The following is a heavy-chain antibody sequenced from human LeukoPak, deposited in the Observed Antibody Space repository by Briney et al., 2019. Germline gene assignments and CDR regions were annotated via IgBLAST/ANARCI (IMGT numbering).Heavy chain of an antibody. CDR2: VYPGDYDT. CDR1: GYTFTTYW. J-gene: IGHJ5*02. CDR3: ARNYGSGNYYTPSDL. Sequence: GESLKICCKGSGYTFTTYWIAWVRQMPGKGLEWMGIVYPGDYDTRYSPSFQGQVTISADKSISTAYLQWSNLKASDTAMYYCARNYGSGNYYTPSDLWGQGTLVTVSS. V-gene: IGHV5-51*01. D-gene: IGHD3-10*01.